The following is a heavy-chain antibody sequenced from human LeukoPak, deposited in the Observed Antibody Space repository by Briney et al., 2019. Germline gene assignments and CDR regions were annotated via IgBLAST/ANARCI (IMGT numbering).Heavy chain of an antibody. V-gene: IGHV3-33*01. CDR2: IWYDGSNK. J-gene: IGHJ4*02. CDR1: GFTFSSYG. Sequence: PGGSLRLSCAASGFTFSSYGMHWVRQAPGKGLEWVAVIWYDGSNKYYADSVKGRFTISRDNSKNTLYLQMNSLRAEDTAVYYCARDKGDDYVWGSYRYPLDYWGQGTLVTVSS. CDR3: ARDKGDDYVWGSYRYPLDY. D-gene: IGHD3-16*02.